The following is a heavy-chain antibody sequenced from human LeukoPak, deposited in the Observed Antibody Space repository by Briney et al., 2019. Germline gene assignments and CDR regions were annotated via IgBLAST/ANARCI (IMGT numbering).Heavy chain of an antibody. CDR1: GFSFYSYW. J-gene: IGHJ4*01. CDR2: VKSERSER. V-gene: IGHV3-7*01. D-gene: IGHD2-21*01. CDR3: VRHSSARVGF. Sequence: GGPVRFSCAACGFSFYSYWMTWRRAAPGKGVELVAHVKSERSERNYADSVEGRFTSSRDNAKNSSYLQMNSLRVADTAVYYRVRHSSARVGFRGHGNLVTVSS.